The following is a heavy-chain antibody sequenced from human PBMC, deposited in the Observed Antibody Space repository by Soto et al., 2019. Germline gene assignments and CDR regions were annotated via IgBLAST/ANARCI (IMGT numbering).Heavy chain of an antibody. CDR1: GYIFTSYG. CDR3: ARGAFDYGSESAYNTPLDY. V-gene: IGHV1-18*04. CDR2: IGLYIHNT. Sequence: QVQLVQSGAEVKKPGASVKVSCKASGYIFTSYGINWVRQAPGQGLEWMGWIGLYIHNTNYAQKFQGRVTITTDTSTSTVYMEQRSLTSDDTAVYYCARGAFDYGSESAYNTPLDYWGQGTLVTVSS. J-gene: IGHJ4*02. D-gene: IGHD3-10*01.